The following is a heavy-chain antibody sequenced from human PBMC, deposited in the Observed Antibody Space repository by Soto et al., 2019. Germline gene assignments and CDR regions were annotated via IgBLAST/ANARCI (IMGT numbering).Heavy chain of an antibody. CDR2: INPTGTNT. D-gene: IGHD3-22*01. CDR1: GYTFTSYY. CDR3: ARDRMNYYDSSGYVDY. V-gene: IGHV1-46*01. Sequence: ASVKVSCKASGYTFTSYYIHWVRQAPGQGLEWMGIINPTGTNTNYAQKFQGRVTMTRDTSTSTVYMELSSLRSEDTAVYYCARDRMNYYDSSGYVDYWGQGTLVTVSS. J-gene: IGHJ4*02.